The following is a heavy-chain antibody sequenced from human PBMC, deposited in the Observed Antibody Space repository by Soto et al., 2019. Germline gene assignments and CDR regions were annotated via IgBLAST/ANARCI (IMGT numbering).Heavy chain of an antibody. V-gene: IGHV3-20*04. CDR2: INWSGSST. D-gene: IGHD6-19*01. Sequence: EVQLVESGGGVVRPGGSLRLSCAASGFTFEDHGMTWVRQVPGKGLEWVAEINWSGSSTRYADSVKGRFTISRDNAKNSLYLQLNSLRAEDTALYFCARDGGVAVAVDASGIWGQGTMVTVSS. J-gene: IGHJ3*02. CDR1: GFTFEDHG. CDR3: ARDGGVAVAVDASGI.